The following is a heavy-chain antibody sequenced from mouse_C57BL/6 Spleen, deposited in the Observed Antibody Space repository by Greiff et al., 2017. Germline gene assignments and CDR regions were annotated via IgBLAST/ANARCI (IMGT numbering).Heavy chain of an antibody. CDR3: TTNYYGSF. Sequence: EVQLQQSGAELVRPGASVTLSCTASGFNIKDDYMHWVKQRPEQGLEWIGWIDPENGDTEYASKFQGKATITADTSSNTAYLQLSSLTSGDTAVYYYTTNYYGSFWGQGTTLTVSS. V-gene: IGHV14-4*01. J-gene: IGHJ2*01. CDR2: IDPENGDT. D-gene: IGHD1-1*01. CDR1: GFNIKDDY.